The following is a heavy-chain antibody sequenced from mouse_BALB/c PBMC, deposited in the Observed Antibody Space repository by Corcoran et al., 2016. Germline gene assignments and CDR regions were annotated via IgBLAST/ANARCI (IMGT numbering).Heavy chain of an antibody. CDR3: SRFYGNYWYFDV. CDR2: INPYNDGT. V-gene: IGHV1S136*01. J-gene: IGHJ1*01. D-gene: IGHD2-1*01. CDR1: GYTFTSYV. Sequence: EVQLQQSGPELVKPGASVKMSCKASGYTFTSYVMHWVKQKPGQGLEWIGYINPYNDGTKYNEKFKGKATLTSDKSSSTAYMELSSLTSEDSVVYYGSRFYGNYWYFDVWCAGTTVTVSS.